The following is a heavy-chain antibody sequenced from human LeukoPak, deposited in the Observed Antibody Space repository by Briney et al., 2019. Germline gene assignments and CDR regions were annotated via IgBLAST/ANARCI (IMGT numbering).Heavy chain of an antibody. CDR2: IYYSGST. V-gene: IGHV4-59*01. D-gene: IGHD3-3*01. Sequence: SETLSRTCTVSGGSISSYYWSWIRQPPGKGLEWIGYIYYSGSTNYNPSLKSRVTISVDTSKNQFSLKLSSVTAADTAVYYCARVGYDFWSGYPIYYYYYMDVWGKGTTVTVSS. CDR3: ARVGYDFWSGYPIYYYYYMDV. CDR1: GGSISSYY. J-gene: IGHJ6*03.